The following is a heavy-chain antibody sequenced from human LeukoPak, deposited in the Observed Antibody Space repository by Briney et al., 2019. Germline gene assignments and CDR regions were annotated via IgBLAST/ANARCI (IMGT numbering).Heavy chain of an antibody. J-gene: IGHJ6*02. CDR2: ISGSGGST. V-gene: IGHV3-23*01. CDR3: AKEENSSWYYYYYGMDV. Sequence: GGSLRLSCAASGFTFSSYAMSWVRQAPGKGLEWVSAISGSGGSTYYADSVKGRFTISTDNSKNTLYLQMNSLRAEDTAVYYCAKEENSSWYYYYYGMDVWGQGTTVTVSS. D-gene: IGHD6-13*01. CDR1: GFTFSSYA.